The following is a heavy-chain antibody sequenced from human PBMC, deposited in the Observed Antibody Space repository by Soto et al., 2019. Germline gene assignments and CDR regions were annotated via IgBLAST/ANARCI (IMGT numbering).Heavy chain of an antibody. J-gene: IGHJ4*02. CDR3: ASFDFWSGYYSDY. Sequence: GSLRLSCAASGFTFSSYAMSWVRQAPGKGLEWVSAISGSGGSTYYADSVKGRFTISRDNSKNTLYLQMNSLRAEDTAVYYCASFDFWSGYYSDYWGQGTLVTVSS. D-gene: IGHD3-3*01. V-gene: IGHV3-23*01. CDR2: ISGSGGST. CDR1: GFTFSSYA.